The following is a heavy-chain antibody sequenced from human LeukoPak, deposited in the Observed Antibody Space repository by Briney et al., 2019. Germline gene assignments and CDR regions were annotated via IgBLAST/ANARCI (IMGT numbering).Heavy chain of an antibody. V-gene: IGHV3-74*01. Sequence: PGGSLRLSCAASGFTFSYYWMHWVRQAPGKGLVWVSRINSEGTSTSFADSVKGRFTVSRDNAKNTLYLQMNSLRAEDTAVYYCARGRTDYGDYDLDYWGQGTLVTVSS. D-gene: IGHD4-17*01. CDR1: GFTFSYYW. J-gene: IGHJ4*02. CDR2: INSEGTST. CDR3: ARGRTDYGDYDLDY.